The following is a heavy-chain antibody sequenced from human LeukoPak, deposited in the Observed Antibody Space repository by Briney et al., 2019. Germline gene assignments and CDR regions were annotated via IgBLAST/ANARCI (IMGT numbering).Heavy chain of an antibody. CDR1: GFTFSSYW. CDR2: IKQDGSEK. D-gene: IGHD2-15*01. V-gene: IGHV3-7*03. Sequence: SGGSLRLSCAASGFTFSSYWMSWVRQAPGKGLEWVANIKQDGSEKYYVDSVKGRFTISRDNAKNSLYLQMNSLRAEDTAVYYCARDRGYSSGLYKIDYWGQGTLVTVSS. CDR3: ARDRGYSSGLYKIDY. J-gene: IGHJ4*02.